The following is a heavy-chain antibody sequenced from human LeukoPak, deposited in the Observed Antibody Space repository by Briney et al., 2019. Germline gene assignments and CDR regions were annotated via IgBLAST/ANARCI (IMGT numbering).Heavy chain of an antibody. J-gene: IGHJ3*02. Sequence: PGGSLRLSCAASGFTFSNYWMTWVRQAPGKGLEWVANINQDGSVKYYVDSLKGRFTVSRDNAKNSLYLQMNGLRAEDTAVYYCAKETGIIGTTGFDIWGQGTMVTVSS. V-gene: IGHV3-7*01. CDR2: INQDGSVK. CDR1: GFTFSNYW. CDR3: AKETGIIGTTGFDI. D-gene: IGHD1-7*01.